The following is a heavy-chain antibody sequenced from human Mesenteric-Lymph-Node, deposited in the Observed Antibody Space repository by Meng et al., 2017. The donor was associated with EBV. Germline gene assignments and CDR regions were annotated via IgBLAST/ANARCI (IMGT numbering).Heavy chain of an antibody. CDR1: GGSFSNHY. D-gene: IGHD1-26*01. Sequence: QLQLQPWGAGLLKHSETLSITCAFYGGSFSNHYWSWIRQPPGKGLEWIGEINHSGSTSYNPSLKSRVTISVDTAKNQFSLKMSSVTAADTAVYYCARLIVGSLSTFDYWGQGALVTVSS. CDR2: INHSGST. CDR3: ARLIVGSLSTFDY. V-gene: IGHV4-34*01. J-gene: IGHJ4*02.